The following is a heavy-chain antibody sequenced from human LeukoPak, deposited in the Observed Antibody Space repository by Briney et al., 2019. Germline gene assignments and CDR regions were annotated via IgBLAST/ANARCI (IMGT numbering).Heavy chain of an antibody. CDR1: GGTFSSYA. CDR3: ASLGIAAAGTSYGWFDP. V-gene: IGHV1-69*06. CDR2: IIPIFGTA. D-gene: IGHD6-13*01. Sequence: GSSVKVSCKASGGTFSSYAIGWVRQAPGQGLEWMGGIIPIFGTANYAQKFQGRVTITADKSTSTAYMELSSLRSEDTAVYYCASLGIAAAGTSYGWFDPWGQGTLVTVSS. J-gene: IGHJ5*02.